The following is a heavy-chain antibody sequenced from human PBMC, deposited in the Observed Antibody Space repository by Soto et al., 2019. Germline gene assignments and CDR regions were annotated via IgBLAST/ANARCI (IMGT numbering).Heavy chain of an antibody. CDR3: ARDDDSYGSPGY. CDR2: IWYDGSNK. Sequence: QVQLVGSGGGVVQPGRSLRLSCAASGFTFSSYGMHWVRQAPGKGLEWVAVIWYDGSNKYYADSVKGRFTISRDNSKNTLYLQMNSLRAEDTAVYYCARDDDSYGSPGYWGQGTLVTVSS. V-gene: IGHV3-33*01. CDR1: GFTFSSYG. J-gene: IGHJ4*02. D-gene: IGHD5-18*01.